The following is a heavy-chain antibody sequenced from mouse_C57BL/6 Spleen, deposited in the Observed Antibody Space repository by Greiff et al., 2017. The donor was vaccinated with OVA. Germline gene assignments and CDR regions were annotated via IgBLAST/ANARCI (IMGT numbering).Heavy chain of an antibody. V-gene: IGHV5-6*01. D-gene: IGHD1-1*01. CDR3: ARHEDYGSSYFDY. J-gene: IGHJ2*01. CDR2: ISSGGSYT. CDR1: GFTFSSYG. Sequence: EVQLQESGGDLVKPGGSLKLSCAASGFTFSSYGMSWVRQTPDKRLEWVATISSGGSYTYYPDSVKGRFTISRDNAKNTLYRQMSSLKSEDTAMYYCARHEDYGSSYFDYWGQGTTLTVSS.